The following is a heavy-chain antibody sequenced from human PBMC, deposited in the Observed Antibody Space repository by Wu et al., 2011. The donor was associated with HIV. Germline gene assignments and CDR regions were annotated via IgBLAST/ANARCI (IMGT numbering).Heavy chain of an antibody. CDR2: IIPISGTV. J-gene: IGHJ4*02. D-gene: IGHD5-24*01. Sequence: QVQLVQSGAEVKKSGSSVKVSCKASGGTFSSYAISWVRQAPGQGLGWMGRIIPISGTVNMAQKFQGRVTMTADRPSSTAYMELTSLTSEDAAVYYCARVPDGYNYYYFDYWGQGTLVTVSS. CDR1: GGTFSSYA. CDR3: ARVPDGYNYYYFDY. V-gene: IGHV1-69*14.